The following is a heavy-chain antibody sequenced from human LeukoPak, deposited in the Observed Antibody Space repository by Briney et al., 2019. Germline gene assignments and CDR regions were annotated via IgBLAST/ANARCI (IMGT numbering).Heavy chain of an antibody. CDR3: PRDYRGGNCGIQVGYFDY. D-gene: IGHD7-27*01. J-gene: IGHJ4*02. CDR2: IYYSGST. V-gene: IGHV4-31*03. Sequence: ASETLSLTCTVSGGSISSGGYYWSWIRQHPGKGLEWIGYIYYSGSTYYNPSLKSRVTISVDTSKNQFSLKLSSVTAADTAVYYCPRDYRGGNCGIQVGYFDYWGQGTLVTVSS. CDR1: GGSISSGGYY.